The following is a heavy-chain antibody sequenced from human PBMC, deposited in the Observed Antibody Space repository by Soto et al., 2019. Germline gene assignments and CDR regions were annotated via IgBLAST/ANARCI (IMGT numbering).Heavy chain of an antibody. CDR2: ISGGGGST. Sequence: EVQLLESGGGLVQPGGSLRLSCAASGFTFSSYVMSWVRQAPGKGLEWVSGISGGGGSTYYADSVKGRFTISRDNSKNALYLQMSRLSAEDTAVYSCATDSSAGKAFHIWGQGTMVTVSS. CDR3: ATDSSAGKAFHI. CDR1: GFTFSSYV. D-gene: IGHD3-22*01. J-gene: IGHJ3*02. V-gene: IGHV3-23*01.